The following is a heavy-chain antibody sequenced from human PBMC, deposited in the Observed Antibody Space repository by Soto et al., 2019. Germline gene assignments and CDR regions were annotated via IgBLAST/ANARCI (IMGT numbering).Heavy chain of an antibody. V-gene: IGHV1-69*01. CDR2: IIPIFGTA. CDR1: GGTFSSYA. CDR3: ARGGELPPYYYYYGMDV. Sequence: QVQLVQSGAEVKKPGSSVKVSCKASGGTFSSYAISWVRQAPGQGLEWMGGIIPIFGTANYAQKFQGRVTITTDESTSTAYMELSSLRSEDTAMYYCARGGELPPYYYYYGMDVWGQGTTVTVSS. D-gene: IGHD3-10*01. J-gene: IGHJ6*02.